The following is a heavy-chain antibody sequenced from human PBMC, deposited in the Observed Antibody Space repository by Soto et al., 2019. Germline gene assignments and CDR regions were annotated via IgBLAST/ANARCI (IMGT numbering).Heavy chain of an antibody. CDR1: GYTFTGYY. D-gene: IGHD6-19*01. CDR2: ISPNSGVT. Sequence: QVPMVQSGAEVKKPGASVKVSCKASGYTFTGYYMHWVRQAPGQGLQWMGWISPNSGVTNYAQKSQGRVTMTRDTSISTAYMELGRVRSDDTSVYYCARSRYSSGCAYWGQGTLVTVSS. J-gene: IGHJ4*02. V-gene: IGHV1-2*02. CDR3: ARSRYSSGCAY.